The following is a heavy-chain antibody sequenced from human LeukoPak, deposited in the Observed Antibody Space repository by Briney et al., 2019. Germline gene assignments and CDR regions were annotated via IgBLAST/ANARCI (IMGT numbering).Heavy chain of an antibody. CDR2: ISGSGGST. CDR1: GFTFSSYA. Sequence: PGGSLRLSCAASGFTFSSYAMSWVRQAPGKGLEWVSAISGSGGSTYYADSVKGRFTISRDNSKNTLYLQMNSLRAEDTAVYYCAKDPLHIVVVTAIGGNYWGQGTLVTVSS. D-gene: IGHD2-21*02. CDR3: AKDPLHIVVVTAIGGNY. J-gene: IGHJ4*02. V-gene: IGHV3-23*01.